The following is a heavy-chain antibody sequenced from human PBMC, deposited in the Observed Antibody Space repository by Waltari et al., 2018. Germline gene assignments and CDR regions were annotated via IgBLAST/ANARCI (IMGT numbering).Heavy chain of an antibody. CDR2: ISSTSSYI. CDR1: GSCFRSYS. Sequence: EVQLVESGGGLVKPGGSLRLPCPASGSCFRSYSMGWVRQAPGKGLEWISTISSTSSYIFDTDSLRGRFAISRDNARDLLYLQMNSLRAEDTAVYYCARDPGSGRFFDYWGQGILVTVSS. V-gene: IGHV3-21*02. J-gene: IGHJ4*02. CDR3: ARDPGSGRFFDY. D-gene: IGHD1-26*01.